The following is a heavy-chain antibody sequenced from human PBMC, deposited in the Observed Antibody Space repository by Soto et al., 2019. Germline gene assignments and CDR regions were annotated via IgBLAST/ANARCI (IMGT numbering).Heavy chain of an antibody. CDR3: ARVRHPGGMDV. CDR1: GFTFSSYS. J-gene: IGHJ6*02. Sequence: EVQLVESGGGLVKPGGSLRLSCAASGFTFSSYSMNWVRQAPGKGLEWVSSISSSSSYIYYADSVKGRFTISRNNAKKSLYLQMNSLRAEDTAVYYCARVRHPGGMDVWGQGTTVTVSS. CDR2: ISSSSSYI. V-gene: IGHV3-21*01.